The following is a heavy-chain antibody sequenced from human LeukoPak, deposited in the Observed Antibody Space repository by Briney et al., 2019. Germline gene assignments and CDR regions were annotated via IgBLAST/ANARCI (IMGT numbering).Heavy chain of an antibody. J-gene: IGHJ6*02. V-gene: IGHV4-4*07. D-gene: IGHD2-2*01. Sequence: TSETLSLTCTVSGGSISSYYWSWIRQPAGKGLEWIGRIYTSGSTNYNPSLKSRVTMSVDTSKNQFSLKLSSVTAADTAVYYCARGRTYCSSTSCTYTRTPHYYYGMDVWGQGPRSPSP. CDR2: IYTSGST. CDR1: GGSISSYY. CDR3: ARGRTYCSSTSCTYTRTPHYYYGMDV.